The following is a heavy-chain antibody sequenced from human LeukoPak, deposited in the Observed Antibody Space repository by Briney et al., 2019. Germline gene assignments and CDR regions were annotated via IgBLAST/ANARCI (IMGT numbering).Heavy chain of an antibody. V-gene: IGHV4-30-4*01. Sequence: SETLSLTCTVSGGSISSGDYYWSWIRQPPGKGLEWIGYTYYSGSTCYNPSLKSRVTISVDTSKNQFSLKLSSVTAADTAVYYCARAYDSSGYYSQPNAFDIWGQGTMVTVSS. CDR1: GGSISSGDYY. CDR3: ARAYDSSGYYSQPNAFDI. D-gene: IGHD3-22*01. J-gene: IGHJ3*02. CDR2: TYYSGST.